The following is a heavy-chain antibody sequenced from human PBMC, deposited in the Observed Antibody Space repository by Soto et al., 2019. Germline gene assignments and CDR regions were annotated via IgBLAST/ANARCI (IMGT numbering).Heavy chain of an antibody. V-gene: IGHV3-64D*08. CDR2: ISTDGGDT. CDR3: ANGRSPIAEAGANFDY. Sequence: VQLVESGGGLVQPGGSLRLSCSVSGFIFSNYAMHWVRQAPGKGLEFVSAISTDGGDTYYADSVKGRFTISRDNSKDTLYLHMSYLTVGATAVYYCANGRSPIAEAGANFDYWGQGMLVTVSS. D-gene: IGHD6-19*01. CDR1: GFIFSNYA. J-gene: IGHJ4*02.